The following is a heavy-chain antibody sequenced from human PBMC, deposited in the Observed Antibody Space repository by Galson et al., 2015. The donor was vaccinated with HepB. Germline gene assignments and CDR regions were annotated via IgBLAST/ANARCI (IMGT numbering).Heavy chain of an antibody. Sequence: SVKVSCKVSGVTFSSYAISWLRQAPGQGLEWMGGIIPLFGSANYAQKLQGRVTITADESTSTTYMELSSLRSEDTALYYCARQFDTSGYYAYWGQGTLVTVSS. CDR3: ARQFDTSGYYAY. D-gene: IGHD3-22*01. CDR1: GVTFSSYA. J-gene: IGHJ4*02. V-gene: IGHV1-69*13. CDR2: IIPLFGSA.